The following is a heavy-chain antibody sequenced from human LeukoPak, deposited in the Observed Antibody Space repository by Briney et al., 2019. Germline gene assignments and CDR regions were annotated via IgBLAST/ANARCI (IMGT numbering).Heavy chain of an antibody. CDR2: INGDGSSI. D-gene: IGHD1-26*01. Sequence: GGSLRLSCAASGFTLNNYWMHWVRQAPGKGLVWVSRINGDGSSISYADSVKGRFTISRDNARNTLYLQMNSLRAEDTAVYYCTRIKWDLTYFDYWGQGTLVTASS. V-gene: IGHV3-74*01. CDR3: TRIKWDLTYFDY. CDR1: GFTLNNYW. J-gene: IGHJ4*02.